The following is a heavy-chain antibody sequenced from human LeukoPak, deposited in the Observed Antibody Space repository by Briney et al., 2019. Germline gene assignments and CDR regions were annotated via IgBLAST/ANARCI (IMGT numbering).Heavy chain of an antibody. V-gene: IGHV1-18*01. CDR3: ARDHPDDAFDI. CDR2: ISAYNGNT. Sequence: ASVTVSCKASGYTFTSYGISWVRQAPGQGLEWMGWISAYNGNTNYAQKLQGRVTIATDTSTSTAYMEVRSLRSDDTAVYYCARDHPDDAFDIWGQGTMVTVSS. J-gene: IGHJ3*02. CDR1: GYTFTSYG. D-gene: IGHD1-14*01.